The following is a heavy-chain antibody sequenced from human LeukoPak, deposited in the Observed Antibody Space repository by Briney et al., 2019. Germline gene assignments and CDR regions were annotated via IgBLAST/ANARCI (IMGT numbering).Heavy chain of an antibody. CDR1: GASSSSADHY. J-gene: IGHJ4*02. V-gene: IGHV4-30-4*07. D-gene: IGHD6-13*01. CDR2: IYFSGST. CDR3: ASVGIKAAVPSDY. Sequence: SETLSLTCLVSGASSSSADHYWTWIRQPPGKGLEWVGYIYFSGSTYYNPSLKGRATISLDTSKSRFSLKMTSVTAADTAVYFCASVGIKAAVPSDYWGQGTLVTVSS.